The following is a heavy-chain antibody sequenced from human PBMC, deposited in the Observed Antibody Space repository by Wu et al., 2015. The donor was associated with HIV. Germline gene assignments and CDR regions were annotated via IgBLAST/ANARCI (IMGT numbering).Heavy chain of an antibody. CDR1: GYTFIDYY. CDR3: ARLQSLHGLYSNADY. V-gene: IGHV1-2*02. J-gene: IGHJ4*02. Sequence: QVQLLQSGAEVKKPGASVMVSCKASGYTFIDYYIYWVRQAPGQGPEWMGWINANRGGTKYARKFQGRVTMTRDTAVSTAYMELSSLTSDDTAVYYCARLQSLHGLYSNADYWGQGTLVTVSS. CDR2: INANRGGT. D-gene: IGHD2-15*01.